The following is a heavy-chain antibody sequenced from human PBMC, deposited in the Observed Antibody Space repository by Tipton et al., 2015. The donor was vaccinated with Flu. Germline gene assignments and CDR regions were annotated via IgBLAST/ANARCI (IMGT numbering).Heavy chain of an antibody. J-gene: IGHJ4*02. D-gene: IGHD3-10*02. CDR1: GGSIRSFF. Sequence: TLSLTCAVSGGSIRSFFGGWIRQPPGKGLELIGTIDYVGDTHFTPSLKSRVTISVDTSKSQFSLMLKSVTAADTAVYHCARLSYYDVDLKNFYFDYWGQGALVTVSS. CDR3: ARLSYYDVDLKNFYFDY. CDR2: IDYVGDT. V-gene: IGHV4-39*01.